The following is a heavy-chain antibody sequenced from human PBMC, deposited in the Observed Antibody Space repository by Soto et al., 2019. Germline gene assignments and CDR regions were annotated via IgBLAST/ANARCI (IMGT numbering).Heavy chain of an antibody. CDR2: IYYNGST. D-gene: IGHD3-16*01. CDR3: ARAYSDYASDY. V-gene: IGHV4-59*13. Sequence: SETLSLTCTVSGGSISGYYWGWIRQPPGKGLEWIGYIYYNGSTNSNPSLKSRVAIPVDTSRSQFSLKLNSVSAADTAVYYCARAYSDYASDYWGQGTLVTVSS. CDR1: GGSISGYY. J-gene: IGHJ4*02.